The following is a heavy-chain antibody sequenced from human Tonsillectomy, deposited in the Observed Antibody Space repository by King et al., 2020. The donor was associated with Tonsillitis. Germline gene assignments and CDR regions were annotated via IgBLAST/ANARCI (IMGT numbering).Heavy chain of an antibody. CDR2: IYYSGST. CDR3: PRGPRPPYYYDSSGYYPFDY. Sequence: VPLQESGPGLVKPSETLSLTCTVSGGSISSYYWSWIRQPPGKGLEWIGYIYYSGSTNYNPSLKSRVTISVDTSKNQFSLNLSSVTAADTAVYYCPRGPRPPYYYDSSGYYPFDYWGQGPLVTVSS. J-gene: IGHJ4*02. D-gene: IGHD3-22*01. V-gene: IGHV4-59*01. CDR1: GGSISSYY.